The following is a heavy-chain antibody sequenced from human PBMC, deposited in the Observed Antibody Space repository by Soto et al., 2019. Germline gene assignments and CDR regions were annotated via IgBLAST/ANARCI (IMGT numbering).Heavy chain of an antibody. CDR3: AGGGGYCSGGSCYDAYYYGMDV. CDR2: INPSGGST. J-gene: IGHJ6*02. V-gene: IGHV1-46*01. CDR1: GYTFTSYY. D-gene: IGHD2-15*01. Sequence: QVQLVQSGAEVKKLGASVKVSCKASGYTFTSYYMHWVRQAPGQGLEWMGIINPSGGSTSYAQKFQGRVTMTRDTSTSTVYMELSSLRSEDTAVYYCAGGGGYCSGGSCYDAYYYGMDVWGQGTTVTVSS.